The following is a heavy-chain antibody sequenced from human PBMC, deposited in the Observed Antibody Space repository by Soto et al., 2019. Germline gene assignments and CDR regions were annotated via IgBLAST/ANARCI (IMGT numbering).Heavy chain of an antibody. CDR2: INHSGST. CDR3: ARWALALVGWYGRYNWFDP. J-gene: IGHJ5*02. V-gene: IGHV4-34*01. CDR1: GGSFSGYY. D-gene: IGHD6-19*01. Sequence: SETLSLTCAVYGGSFSGYYWSWIRQPPGKGLEWIGEINHSGSTNYNPSLKSRVTISVDTSKNQFSLKLSSVTAADTAVYYCARWALALVGWYGRYNWFDPWDQGTLVTVSS.